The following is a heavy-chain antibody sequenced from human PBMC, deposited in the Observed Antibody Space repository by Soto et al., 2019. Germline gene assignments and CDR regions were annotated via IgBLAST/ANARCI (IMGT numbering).Heavy chain of an antibody. J-gene: IGHJ4*02. V-gene: IGHV3-30*18. CDR1: GFTFSSYG. CDR2: ISYDGSNK. CDR3: AKELVAGMIPFDY. Sequence: QVQLVESGGGVVQPGRSLRLSCAASGFTFSSYGMHWVRQAPGKGLEWVAVISYDGSNKYYADSVKGQFTISRDNSKNTLYLQMNSLRAEDTAVYYCAKELVAGMIPFDYWGQGTLVTVSS. D-gene: IGHD6-19*01.